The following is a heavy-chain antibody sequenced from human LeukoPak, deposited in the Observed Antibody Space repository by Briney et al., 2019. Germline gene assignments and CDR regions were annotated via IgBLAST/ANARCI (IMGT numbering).Heavy chain of an antibody. Sequence: SGTLSLTCTVSGASLSSSIYYWGWIRQSPGKGLEWIGSVNYAVNTYYNPSLKSRVTISADTSKNQFSLKMNFVTAADTALYYCARHLGPYSASYLDYWGQGSLVTVSS. CDR2: VNYAVNT. V-gene: IGHV4-39*01. CDR1: GASLSSSIYY. D-gene: IGHD1-26*01. J-gene: IGHJ4*02. CDR3: ARHLGPYSASYLDY.